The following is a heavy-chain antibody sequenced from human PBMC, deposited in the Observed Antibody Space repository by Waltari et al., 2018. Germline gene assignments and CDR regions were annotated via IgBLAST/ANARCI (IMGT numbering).Heavy chain of an antibody. Sequence: EVQLEESGGGLVQPGGSLRLSCAASGFTFSSYWMTWVRQAPGKGREGVANIKQDGSETYYADSLKGRFTISRDNAKNSLYLQMSSLRAEDTALYYCARDHVFRGDFWSGYYDSWGQGTLVTVSS. CDR2: IKQDGSET. V-gene: IGHV3-7*01. CDR3: ARDHVFRGDFWSGYYDS. J-gene: IGHJ4*02. CDR1: GFTFSSYW. D-gene: IGHD3-3*01.